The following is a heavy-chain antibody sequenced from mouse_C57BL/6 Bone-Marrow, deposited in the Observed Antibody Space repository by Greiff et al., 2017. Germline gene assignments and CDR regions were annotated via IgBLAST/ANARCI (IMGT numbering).Heavy chain of an antibody. V-gene: IGHV1-7*01. CDR2: INPSSGYT. CDR1: GYTFTSYW. CDR3: ARAPYSNVFDY. D-gene: IGHD2-5*01. Sequence: VQLKQSGAELAKPGASVKLSCKASGYTFTSYWMHWVKQRPGQGLEWIGYINPSSGYTKYNQKFKDKATLTEDKSSSTAYMQLSSLTYEDSAVYYCARAPYSNVFDYWGQGTTLTVSS. J-gene: IGHJ2*01.